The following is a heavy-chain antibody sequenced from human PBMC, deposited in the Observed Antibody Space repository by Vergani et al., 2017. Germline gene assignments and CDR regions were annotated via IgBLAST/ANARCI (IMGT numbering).Heavy chain of an antibody. J-gene: IGHJ6*02. Sequence: QVQLQQWGAGLLKPSETLSLTCAVYGESFSAYYWSLIRQPPGKGLECIGEINPTGSTNYNPSLKSRVTVSVDTSKNQLSLKLISVTAADTAVYYCAIGVIALTHNYYYGMDVWGQGTTVTVSS. V-gene: IGHV4-34*01. CDR2: INPTGST. D-gene: IGHD3-16*02. CDR1: GESFSAYY. CDR3: AIGVIALTHNYYYGMDV.